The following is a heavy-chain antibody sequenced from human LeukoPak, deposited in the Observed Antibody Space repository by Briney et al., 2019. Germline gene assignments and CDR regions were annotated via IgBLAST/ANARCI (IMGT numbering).Heavy chain of an antibody. CDR2: IYPADSDT. J-gene: IGHJ3*01. Sequence: GESLKISCKGSGYSFTSYWIGWVRQMPGKGLECMGIIYPADSDTRYRPSFQGQVTISADRSISTAYLQWSGLKASDTAIYYCARASAAWHYAFDLWGQGTMVTVSS. V-gene: IGHV5-51*01. CDR1: GYSFTSYW. D-gene: IGHD3-3*02. CDR3: ARASAAWHYAFDL.